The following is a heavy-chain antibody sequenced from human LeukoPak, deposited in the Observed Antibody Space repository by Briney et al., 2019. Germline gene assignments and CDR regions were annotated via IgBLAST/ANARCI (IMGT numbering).Heavy chain of an antibody. D-gene: IGHD5-24*01. Sequence: GASGTVSCKASGGTFSSYVISWVRQAPGQGLEWMGRIIPILGIANYAQKFQGRVTITADKSTSTAYMELSSLRSEDTAVYYCATGLVLQLQSPRSGVWGQGTLVTVSS. CDR3: ATGLVLQLQSPRSGV. CDR1: GGTFSSYV. CDR2: IIPILGIA. V-gene: IGHV1-69*04. J-gene: IGHJ4*02.